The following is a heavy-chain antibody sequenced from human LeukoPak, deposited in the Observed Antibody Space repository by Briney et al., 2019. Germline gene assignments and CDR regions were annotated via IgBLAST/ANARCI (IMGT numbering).Heavy chain of an antibody. V-gene: IGHV3-23*01. D-gene: IGHD2-15*01. Sequence: GGSLRLSCAASGFTFSSYAMSWVRQAPGKGLEWVSGISGDAERTYYTDSVRGRFSISRVNPKNTVYLQMNSLRVEDTAIYYCAKLSCAGGQCYSNPFDSWGQGTLVTVSS. CDR3: AKLSCAGGQCYSNPFDS. CDR1: GFTFSSYA. J-gene: IGHJ4*02. CDR2: ISGDAERT.